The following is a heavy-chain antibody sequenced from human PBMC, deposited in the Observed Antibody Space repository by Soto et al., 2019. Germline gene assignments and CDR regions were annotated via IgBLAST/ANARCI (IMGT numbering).Heavy chain of an antibody. CDR3: ALITSYGDYLPTFDY. CDR2: ISSSSSYI. J-gene: IGHJ4*02. V-gene: IGHV3-21*01. D-gene: IGHD4-17*01. CDR1: GFTFSSYS. Sequence: GGSLRLSCAASGFTFSSYSMNWVRQAPGKGLEWVSSISSSSSYIYYADSVKGRFTISRDNAKNSLYLQMNSLRAEDTAVYYCALITSYGDYLPTFDYWGQGTLVTVSS.